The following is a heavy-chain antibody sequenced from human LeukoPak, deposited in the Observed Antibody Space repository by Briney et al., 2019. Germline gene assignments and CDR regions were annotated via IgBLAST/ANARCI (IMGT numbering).Heavy chain of an antibody. CDR3: ARIVTYYDILTGPPPGAFDI. CDR2: IYHSGST. V-gene: IGHV4-30-2*01. Sequence: SQTLSLTCTVSGGSLSSGGYYWSWIRQPPGKGLEWIGYIYHSGSTYYNPSLKSRVTISVDRSKNQFSLKLSSVTAADTAVYYCARIVTYYDILTGPPPGAFDIWGQGTMVTVSS. D-gene: IGHD3-9*01. J-gene: IGHJ3*02. CDR1: GGSLSSGGYY.